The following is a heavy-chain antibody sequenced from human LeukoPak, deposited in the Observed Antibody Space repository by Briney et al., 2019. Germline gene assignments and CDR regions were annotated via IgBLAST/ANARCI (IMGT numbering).Heavy chain of an antibody. D-gene: IGHD5-12*01. CDR2: ISAYNGNT. V-gene: IGHV1-18*01. J-gene: IGHJ6*02. Sequence: ASVKVSCKASGYTFTSYGISWVRQAPGQGLEWMGWISAYNGNTNYAQKLQGRVTMTTDTSTSTAYMELRSLRSDDTAVYYCARDRGYLWEGYYYYYYGMDVWGQGTTVTVSS. CDR3: ARDRGYLWEGYYYYYYGMDV. CDR1: GYTFTSYG.